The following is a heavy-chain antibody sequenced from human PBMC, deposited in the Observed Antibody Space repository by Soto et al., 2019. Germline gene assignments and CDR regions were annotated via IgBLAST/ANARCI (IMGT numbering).Heavy chain of an antibody. CDR2: IYYSGST. D-gene: IGHD5-18*01. V-gene: IGHV4-31*03. CDR3: ARGTWIQLWPRNSGGVDV. Sequence: QVQLQESGPGLVKPSQTLSLTCTVSGGSISSGGYYWSWIRQHPGKGLEWIGYIYYSGSTYYNPSLKSRFTISVDTSKNQFSLKLSSVTAADTAVYYCARGTWIQLWPRNSGGVDVWGQGTTVTVSS. CDR1: GGSISSGGYY. J-gene: IGHJ6*02.